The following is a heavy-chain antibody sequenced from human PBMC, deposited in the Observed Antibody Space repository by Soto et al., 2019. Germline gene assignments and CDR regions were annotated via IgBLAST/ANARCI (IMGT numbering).Heavy chain of an antibody. CDR3: ARRLGFSGVGPSTSNWFDP. D-gene: IGHD1-26*01. CDR2: ISSSGNTI. Sequence: TGGSLGLSCAASGFTFTDYYMSWMRQAPGKGLEWLSYISSSGNTIFYATSVKGRFTISRDNAKNSLSLQMNSLTAEDTAVYYCARRLGFSGVGPSTSNWFDPWGQGTLVTVSS. J-gene: IGHJ5*02. V-gene: IGHV3-11*01. CDR1: GFTFTDYY.